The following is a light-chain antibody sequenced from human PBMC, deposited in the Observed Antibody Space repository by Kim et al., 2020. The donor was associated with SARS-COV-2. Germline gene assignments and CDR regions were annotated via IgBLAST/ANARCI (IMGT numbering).Light chain of an antibody. V-gene: IGKV3-20*01. CDR2: GVS. CDR1: ESIRGGY. CDR3: QHYGNSPRT. Sequence: CPGERATLSGRASESIRGGYLAWYQQKPGQAPRLLMYGVSSRATGIPDRFSGRGSGTDFTLTISRLEPEDFAVYYCQHYGNSPRTFGLGTKVDIK. J-gene: IGKJ1*01.